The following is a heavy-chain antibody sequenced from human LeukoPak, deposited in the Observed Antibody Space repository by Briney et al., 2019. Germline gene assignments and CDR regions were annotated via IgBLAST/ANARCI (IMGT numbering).Heavy chain of an antibody. CDR2: IKEDGTAK. D-gene: IGHD3-3*01. V-gene: IGHV3-7*03. CDR3: TTDYDFWSGYYYPRDAFDI. CDR1: GFTFSSSW. Sequence: PGGSLRLSCAASGFTFSSSWMAWVRQAPGKGLEWVGNIKEDGTAKNYVVSVKGRFTISRDNAKNSLYLQMNSLKTEDTAVYYCTTDYDFWSGYYYPRDAFDIWGQGTMVTVSS. J-gene: IGHJ3*02.